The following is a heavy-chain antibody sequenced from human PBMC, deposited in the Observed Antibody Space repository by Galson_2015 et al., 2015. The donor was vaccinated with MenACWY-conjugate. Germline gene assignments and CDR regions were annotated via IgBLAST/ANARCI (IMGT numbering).Heavy chain of an antibody. Sequence: SLRLSCAASGFTFSSSDMHWVRQAPGKGLEWVAFIRDDGSNKYYADSVKGRFTISRDNSKNTLYLQMNSLRAEDTAVYYCAKDAGSDDFWSGSPDYYYYYYMDVSGRATAVTVSS. D-gene: IGHD3-3*01. J-gene: IGHJ6*03. CDR1: GFTFSSSD. CDR2: IRDDGSNK. V-gene: IGHV3-30*02. CDR3: AKDAGSDDFWSGSPDYYYYYYMDV.